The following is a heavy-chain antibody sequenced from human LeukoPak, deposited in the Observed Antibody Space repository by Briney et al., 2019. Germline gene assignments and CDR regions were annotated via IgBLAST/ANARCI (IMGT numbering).Heavy chain of an antibody. D-gene: IGHD3-16*01. CDR3: AREKIGTGTVLGKDYYYMDV. J-gene: IGHJ6*03. V-gene: IGHV4-59*12. CDR1: GGSFSGYY. CDR2: IYYSGST. Sequence: SETLSLTCAVYGGSFSGYYWSWIRQPPGKGLEWIGYIYYSGSTNYNPSLKSRVTISVETSKNQFSLKLSSVTAADTAMYYCAREKIGTGTVLGKDYYYMDVWGKGTTVTVSS.